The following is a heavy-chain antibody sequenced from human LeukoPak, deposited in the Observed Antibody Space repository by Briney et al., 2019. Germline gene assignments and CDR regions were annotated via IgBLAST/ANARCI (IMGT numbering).Heavy chain of an antibody. CDR1: GFNLNSYM. D-gene: IGHD1-1*01. CDR3: SRVAQSGPTGWFDP. J-gene: IGHJ5*02. CDR2: ISSTGSYI. V-gene: IGHV3-21*01. Sequence: GGSLRLSCAASGFNLNSYMLNWVHQAPGKGLEWVSSISSTGSYIYHADSVKGRFTISRDNPGNVVYLQMDSLRAEDTAVYCCSRVAQSGPTGWFDPWGQGTLVTVSS.